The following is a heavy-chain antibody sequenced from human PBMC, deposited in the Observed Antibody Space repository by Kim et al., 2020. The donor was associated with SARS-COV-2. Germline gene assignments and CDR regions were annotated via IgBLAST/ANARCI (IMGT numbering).Heavy chain of an antibody. Sequence: GGSLRLSCAASGFTFSSYAMSWVRQAPGKGLEWVSAISGSGGSTYYADSEKGRFTISRDNSKNTLYLQMNSLRAEDTAVYYCAKARDYYDILTGYYATGYWGQGTLVTVSS. D-gene: IGHD3-9*01. CDR3: AKARDYYDILTGYYATGY. CDR1: GFTFSSYA. V-gene: IGHV3-23*01. CDR2: ISGSGGST. J-gene: IGHJ4*02.